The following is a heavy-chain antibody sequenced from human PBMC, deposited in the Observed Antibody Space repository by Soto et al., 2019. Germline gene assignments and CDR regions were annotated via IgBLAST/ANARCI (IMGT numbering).Heavy chain of an antibody. CDR2: ISTHNGNT. CDR1: GFTFTSSA. J-gene: IGHJ3*01. V-gene: IGHV1-18*01. D-gene: IGHD3-3*01. CDR3: AREGILGLFDAYDL. Sequence: GASVKVSCKASGFTFTSSAVQWVRQARGQRLEWMGWISTHNGNTIYAQKFQGRVIMTMDTSTTTVYMELRSLRPDDTAVYLCAREGILGLFDAYDLWGQGTMVTVSS.